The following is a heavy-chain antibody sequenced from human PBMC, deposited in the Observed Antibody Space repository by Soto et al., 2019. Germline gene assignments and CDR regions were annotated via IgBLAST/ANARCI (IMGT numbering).Heavy chain of an antibody. CDR3: ARVKEVVVVPAANGFDY. V-gene: IGHV1-18*01. Sequence: ASVKVSCKASGYTFTSYGISWVRQAPGQGLEWMRWISAYNGNTNYAQKLQGRVTMTTDTSTSTAYMELRSLRSDDTAVYYCARVKEVVVVPAANGFDYWGQGTLVTVSS. J-gene: IGHJ4*02. CDR2: ISAYNGNT. CDR1: GYTFTSYG. D-gene: IGHD2-2*01.